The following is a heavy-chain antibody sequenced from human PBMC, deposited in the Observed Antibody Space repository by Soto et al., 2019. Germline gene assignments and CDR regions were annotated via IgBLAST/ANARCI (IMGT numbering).Heavy chain of an antibody. Sequence: QVQLVESGGGVVQPGRSLRLSCAASGFTVSSYAMHWVRQAPGKGLEWVAVISYDGSNKYYADSVKGRFTISRDNSKNTLYLQMNSMRAEDTAVYYCARHRGGGWLVISHYFDYWGQGTLVTVSS. J-gene: IGHJ4*02. CDR2: ISYDGSNK. CDR3: ARHRGGGWLVISHYFDY. D-gene: IGHD6-19*01. V-gene: IGHV3-30-3*01. CDR1: GFTVSSYA.